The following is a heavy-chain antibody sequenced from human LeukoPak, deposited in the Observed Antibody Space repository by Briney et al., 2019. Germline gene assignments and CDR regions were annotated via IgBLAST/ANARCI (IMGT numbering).Heavy chain of an antibody. D-gene: IGHD3-3*01. J-gene: IGHJ3*02. Sequence: GGSLRLSCAASGFTFSDYYMSWIRQAPGKGLEWVSYISSSGSTIYYANSVKGRFTISRDNAKNSLYLQMNSLRAEDTAVYYCARGFVFYDFWSGYYTKGAFDIWGQGTMVTVSS. CDR2: ISSSGSTI. CDR1: GFTFSDYY. CDR3: ARGFVFYDFWSGYYTKGAFDI. V-gene: IGHV3-11*01.